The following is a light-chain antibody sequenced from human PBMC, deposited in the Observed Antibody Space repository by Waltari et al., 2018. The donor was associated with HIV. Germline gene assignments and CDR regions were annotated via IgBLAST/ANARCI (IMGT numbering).Light chain of an antibody. Sequence: EIVMTLSPATLSVSPGERVTLSCKARHNIDRDLAWYQNKPGQSPTLLLLGASTRATCIPARFSGSGSGTEFTLTISSLQSEDFAVYYCQQYYAWPPRYTFGQGTKLEIK. CDR3: QQYYAWPPRYT. J-gene: IGKJ2*01. CDR2: GAS. CDR1: HNIDRD. V-gene: IGKV3-15*01.